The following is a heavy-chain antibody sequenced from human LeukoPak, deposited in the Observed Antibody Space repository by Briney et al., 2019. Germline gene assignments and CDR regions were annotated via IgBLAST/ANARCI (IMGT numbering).Heavy chain of an antibody. Sequence: QPGGSLRLSCAASGFTFRSYVMSWVRLAPGKGLGWVSGLNTDGAWIYYADSVKGRFTISRDNSENTLYLQMNSLRVDDTAIYYCAKSTAPCSRGSCYSPLESWGQGTLVPVPS. CDR2: LNTDGAWI. CDR1: GFTFRSYV. V-gene: IGHV3-23*01. D-gene: IGHD2-15*01. J-gene: IGHJ4*02. CDR3: AKSTAPCSRGSCYSPLES.